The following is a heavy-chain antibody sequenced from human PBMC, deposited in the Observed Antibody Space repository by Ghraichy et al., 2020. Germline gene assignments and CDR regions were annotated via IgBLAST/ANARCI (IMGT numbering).Heavy chain of an antibody. V-gene: IGHV3-7*01. CDR2: IKQDGSEK. CDR3: ARPRQSDYYYAMDV. CDR1: GFTFSNYW. J-gene: IGHJ6*02. D-gene: IGHD5-24*01. Sequence: SCAASGFTFSNYWMTWVRQAPGKGLEWVANIKQDGSEKYCVDSVKGRFTISRDNAKNSLYLQMNSLRAEDTAVYYCARPRQSDYYYAMDVWGQGTTVTVSS.